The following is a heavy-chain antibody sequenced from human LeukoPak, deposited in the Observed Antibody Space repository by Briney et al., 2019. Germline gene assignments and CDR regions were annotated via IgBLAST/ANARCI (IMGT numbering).Heavy chain of an antibody. Sequence: SQTLSLTCTVSGGSISSGGYYWSWIRQHPGKGLEWIGYIYYSGSTYYNPSLKSRVTISVDTSKNQFSLKLSSVTAADTAVYYCARGGGRGSGSWGRTTRYYYGMDVWGQGTTVTVSS. CDR2: IYYSGST. CDR1: GGSISSGGYY. J-gene: IGHJ6*02. V-gene: IGHV4-31*03. D-gene: IGHD3-10*01. CDR3: ARGGGRGSGSWGRTTRYYYGMDV.